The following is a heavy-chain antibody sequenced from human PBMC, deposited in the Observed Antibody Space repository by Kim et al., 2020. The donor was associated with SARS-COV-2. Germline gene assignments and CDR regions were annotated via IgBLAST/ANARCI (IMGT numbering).Heavy chain of an antibody. V-gene: IGHV1-69*13. Sequence: SVKVSCKASGGTFSSYAISWVRQAPGQGLEWMGGIIPIFGTANYAQKFQGRVTITADESTSTAYMELSSLRSEDTAVYYCAREGVGRGDAFDIWGQGTMVTASS. CDR1: GGTFSSYA. CDR2: IIPIFGTA. D-gene: IGHD3-3*01. CDR3: AREGVGRGDAFDI. J-gene: IGHJ3*02.